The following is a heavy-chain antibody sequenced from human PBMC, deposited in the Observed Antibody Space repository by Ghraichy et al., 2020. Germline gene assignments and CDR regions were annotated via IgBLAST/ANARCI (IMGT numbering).Heavy chain of an antibody. V-gene: IGHV3-7*01. CDR3: ATSRHSCPWQ. D-gene: IGHD2-15*01. J-gene: IGHJ4*02. Sequence: LSLTCAASGVTGDDWMSWVRQTPGTGLEWVAHIDPHGSDKYYRDSVKGRLTICRPNAEKTLSLQMNSLRAADTAVYYCATSRHSCPWQWGQGTLVTVSS. CDR1: GVTGDDW. CDR2: IDPHGSDK.